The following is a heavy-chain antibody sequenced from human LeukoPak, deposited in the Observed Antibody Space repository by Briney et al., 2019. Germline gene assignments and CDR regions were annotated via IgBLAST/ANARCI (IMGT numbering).Heavy chain of an antibody. D-gene: IGHD1-26*01. CDR1: GFSFSTYG. J-gene: IGHJ4*02. CDR3: ARAPVGATGPIDY. Sequence: GGSLRLSCAASGFSFSTYGMNWVRQAPGKGLEWVAFMRYDGSDEYHADSVKGRFTISRDNSKNTLYLQMNSLRAEDTAVYYCARAPVGATGPIDYWGQGTLVTVSS. V-gene: IGHV3-30*02. CDR2: MRYDGSDE.